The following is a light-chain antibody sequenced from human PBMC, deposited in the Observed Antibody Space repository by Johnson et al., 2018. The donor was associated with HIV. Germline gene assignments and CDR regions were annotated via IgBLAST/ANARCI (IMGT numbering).Light chain of an antibody. J-gene: IGLJ1*01. CDR3: GTWDSSLSAGPYV. CDR1: SSNIGNNF. Sequence: QSVLTQPPSVSAAPGQKVTISCSGSSSNIGNNFVSWYQQLPGTAPKLLIYANNKRPSGIPDRFSGSKSGTSATLGITGLQTGDEADYYCGTWDSSLSAGPYVFGTVTKVTVL. V-gene: IGLV1-51*02. CDR2: ANN.